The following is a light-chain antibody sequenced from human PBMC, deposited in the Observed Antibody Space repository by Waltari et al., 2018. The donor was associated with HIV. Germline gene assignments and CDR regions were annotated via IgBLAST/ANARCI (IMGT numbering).Light chain of an antibody. J-gene: IGLJ2*01. CDR1: SSNIGAHYD. V-gene: IGLV1-40*01. Sequence: QSVLTQPPSVSGAPGQRVTISCTGSSSNIGAHYDVHWYQQLPGTAPKLLIYGNNNRPSGVPDRFSGSKSGNTASLTISGLQAEDEADYYCSSYAGARGGVFGGGTKLTVL. CDR3: SSYAGARGGV. CDR2: GNN.